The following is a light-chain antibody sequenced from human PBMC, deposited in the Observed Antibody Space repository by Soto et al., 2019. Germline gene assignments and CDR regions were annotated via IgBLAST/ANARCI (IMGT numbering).Light chain of an antibody. CDR3: QQYGSSSYT. CDR2: GAS. V-gene: IGKV3-20*01. Sequence: EIVLTQSPGTLSLSPGERATLSCRASQSVSSTYLAWYQQNPGQAPRLLIYGASSRATGIPDRFSGSGSGTDFTLTTSRLEPEDFAVYFCQQYGSSSYTFGQGPKLEIK. J-gene: IGKJ2*01. CDR1: QSVSSTY.